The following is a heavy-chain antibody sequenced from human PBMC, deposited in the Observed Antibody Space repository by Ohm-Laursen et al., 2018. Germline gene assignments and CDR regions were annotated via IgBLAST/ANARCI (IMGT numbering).Heavy chain of an antibody. Sequence: SETLSLTCTVSGGSISNYYWTWIRQSPGKGLEWIGYIYYTGSTNYNPSVKSRVTISVDTSKNQFSLKLSSVTAADTAVYYCARQESSGWYPDYWGQGTLVTVSS. CDR2: IYYTGST. D-gene: IGHD6-19*01. J-gene: IGHJ4*02. CDR1: GGSISNYY. V-gene: IGHV4-59*08. CDR3: ARQESSGWYPDY.